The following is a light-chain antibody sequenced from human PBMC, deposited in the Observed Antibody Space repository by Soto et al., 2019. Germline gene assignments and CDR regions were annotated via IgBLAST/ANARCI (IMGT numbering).Light chain of an antibody. CDR3: AAWDDSLNSLYV. Sequence: QSVLTQPPSASGTPGQRVTISCSGSSSNIGSNYVCWYRHLPGAAPKLLMYRDNHRPSGVPDRFSGSRSGTSASLIISGLRSEDEADYYCAAWDDSLNSLYVFGTGTKLTVL. J-gene: IGLJ1*01. CDR1: SSNIGSNY. CDR2: RDN. V-gene: IGLV1-47*01.